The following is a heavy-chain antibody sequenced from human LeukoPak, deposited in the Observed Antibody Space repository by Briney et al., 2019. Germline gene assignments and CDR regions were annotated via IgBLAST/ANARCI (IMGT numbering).Heavy chain of an antibody. CDR1: GFTFSSYS. CDR2: ISSSSSYI. Sequence: RSGGSLRLSCAASGFTFSSYSMNWVRQAPGKGLEWVSSISSSSSYIYYADSVKGRFTNSRDNAKNSLYLQMNSLRAEDTAVYYCARDVYGSGPSNWFDPWGQGTLVTVSS. J-gene: IGHJ5*02. CDR3: ARDVYGSGPSNWFDP. D-gene: IGHD3-10*01. V-gene: IGHV3-21*01.